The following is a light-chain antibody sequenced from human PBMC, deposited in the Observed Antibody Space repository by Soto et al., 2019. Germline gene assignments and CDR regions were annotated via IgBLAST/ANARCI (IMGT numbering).Light chain of an antibody. J-gene: IGLJ1*01. CDR3: AAWDDSLNGYV. CDR1: SSNIGINT. Sequence: QSVLTQPPSASGTPGQRVTISCSGSSSNIGINTVNWYQQLPRAAPKVLIYTNNQRPSGVPDRFSGSKSGTSASLAISGLQSEDEADYYCAAWDDSLNGYVFGTGTKLTVL. V-gene: IGLV1-44*01. CDR2: TNN.